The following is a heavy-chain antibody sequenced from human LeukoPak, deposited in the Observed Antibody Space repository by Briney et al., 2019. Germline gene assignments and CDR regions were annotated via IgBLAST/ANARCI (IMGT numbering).Heavy chain of an antibody. CDR1: GFTFSNYS. D-gene: IGHD1-26*01. V-gene: IGHV3-21*01. CDR3: ARVRYSGSYYGMDV. Sequence: GGSLRLSCAASGFTFSNYSMNWVRQAPGKGLEWVSSISSSSSYIYYADSVKGRFTISRDYAKNSLYLQMNSLRAEDTAVYYCARVRYSGSYYGMDVWGQGTTVTVSS. J-gene: IGHJ6*02. CDR2: ISSSSSYI.